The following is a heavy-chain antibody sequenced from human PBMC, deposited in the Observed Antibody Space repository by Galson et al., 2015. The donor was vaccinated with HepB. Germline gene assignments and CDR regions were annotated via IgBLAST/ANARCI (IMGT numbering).Heavy chain of an antibody. V-gene: IGHV3-66*01. CDR3: ARAILSLRIAVDGPVYGMDV. CDR1: GFTVSSNY. CDR2: IYSGGST. Sequence: SLRLSCAASGFTVSSNYMSWVRQAPGKGLEWVSVIYSGGSTYYADSVKGRFTIYRDKSKNTLYLQMNSLRAEDTAVYYCARAILSLRIAVDGPVYGMDVWGQGTTVTVSS. J-gene: IGHJ6*02. D-gene: IGHD6-19*01.